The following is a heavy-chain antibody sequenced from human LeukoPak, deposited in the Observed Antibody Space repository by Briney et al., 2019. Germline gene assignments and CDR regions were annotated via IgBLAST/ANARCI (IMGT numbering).Heavy chain of an antibody. J-gene: IGHJ6*03. CDR1: GGTFSSYA. CDR2: IIPIFGTA. Sequence: SVKVSCKASGGTFSSYAISWVRQAPGQGLEWMGGIIPIFGTANYAQKFQGRVTITADESTSTAYMELSSLRSEDTAVYYCARDDEDIVVVPAAPRHSNYAKTQYYYYYMDVWGKGTTVTVSS. CDR3: ARDDEDIVVVPAAPRHSNYAKTQYYYYYMDV. V-gene: IGHV1-69*01. D-gene: IGHD2-2*01.